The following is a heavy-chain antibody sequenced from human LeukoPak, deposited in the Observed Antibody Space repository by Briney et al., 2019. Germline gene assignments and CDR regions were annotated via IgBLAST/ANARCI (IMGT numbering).Heavy chain of an antibody. D-gene: IGHD3-10*01. CDR3: ASGRFGEFLS. J-gene: IGHJ5*02. CDR1: GGSISSSSYY. V-gene: IGHV4-39*01. CDR2: IYYSGST. Sequence: SETLSLTCTVSGGSISSSSYYWGWIRQPPGKGLEWIGSIYYSGSTYYNPSLRSRVTISVDTSKNQFSLKLSSVTAADTAVYYCASGRFGEFLSWGQGTLVTVSS.